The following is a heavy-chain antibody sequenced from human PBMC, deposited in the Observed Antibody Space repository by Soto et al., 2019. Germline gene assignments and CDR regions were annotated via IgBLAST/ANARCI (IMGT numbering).Heavy chain of an antibody. CDR1: GGSFGGYY. CDR3: ARAMVVTQNWFDP. J-gene: IGHJ5*02. D-gene: IGHD2-21*02. Sequence: PEETLSLTCAVYGGSFGGYYWRWIRQPPGKGLEWIGEINHSGSTNYNPSLKSRVTISVDTSKNQFSLKLTSVTAADTAVYYCARAMVVTQNWFDPWGQGTLVTVSS. V-gene: IGHV4-34*01. CDR2: INHSGST.